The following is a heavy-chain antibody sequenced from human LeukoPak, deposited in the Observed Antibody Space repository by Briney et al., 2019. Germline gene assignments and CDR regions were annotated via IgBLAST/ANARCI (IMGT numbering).Heavy chain of an antibody. V-gene: IGHV1-18*01. CDR3: AREESSSWYSGV. CDR1: GYTLISYG. D-gene: IGHD6-13*01. J-gene: IGHJ4*02. CDR2: ISAYSGNT. Sequence: ASVKVSCKASGYTLISYGTSWVRQAPGQGLEWMGWISAYSGNTNYAQKLQGRVTMTTDTSTSTAYMELRSLRFDDTGVYYCAREESSSWYSGVWGQGTLVTVSS.